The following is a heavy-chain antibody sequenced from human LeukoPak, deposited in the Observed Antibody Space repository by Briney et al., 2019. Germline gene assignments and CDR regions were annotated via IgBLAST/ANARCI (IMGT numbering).Heavy chain of an antibody. J-gene: IGHJ4*02. CDR2: IRYDGDNK. CDR1: GFTFNNCG. V-gene: IGHV3-30*02. Sequence: GGSPRLSCAASGFTFNNCGMHWVRQAPGKGLEWVASIRYDGDNKYYADSVKGRFTISRDNSKNTLYLQMHSLRAEDTAVYYCAYTASGYWGQGTLVTVSS. CDR3: AYTASGY.